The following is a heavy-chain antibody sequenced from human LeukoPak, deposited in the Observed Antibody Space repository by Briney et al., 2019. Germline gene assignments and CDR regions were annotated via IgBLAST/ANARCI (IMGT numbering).Heavy chain of an antibody. CDR2: MYPGDSET. CDR1: GYTFTNYW. V-gene: IGHV5-51*01. CDR3: ARYDSSPDAFDI. J-gene: IGHJ3*02. D-gene: IGHD3-22*01. Sequence: GESLKISCKGSGYTFTNYWIGWVRQMPGKGLEWVALMYPGDSETRYSPSFQGQVTISADKSISTAYLQWSSVKASDTAMYYCARYDSSPDAFDIWGQGTMVTVSS.